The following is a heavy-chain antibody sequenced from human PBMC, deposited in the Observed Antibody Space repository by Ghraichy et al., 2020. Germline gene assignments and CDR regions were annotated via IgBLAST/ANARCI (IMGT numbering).Heavy chain of an antibody. CDR2: IRSKANSYAT. CDR1: GFTFSGSA. D-gene: IGHD1-26*01. CDR3: TTPGAYQSGWFDP. V-gene: IGHV3-73*01. Sequence: GGSLRLSCAASGFTFSGSAMHWVRQASGKGLEWVGRIRSKANSYATAYAASVKGRFTISRDDSKNTAYLQMNSLKTEDTAVYYCTTPGAYQSGWFDPWGQGTLVTVSS. J-gene: IGHJ5*02.